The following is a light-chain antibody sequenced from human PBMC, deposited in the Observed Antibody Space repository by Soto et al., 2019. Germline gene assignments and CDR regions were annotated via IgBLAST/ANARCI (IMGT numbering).Light chain of an antibody. J-gene: IGKJ4*01. CDR2: AAS. CDR3: QQSYSTSSLT. V-gene: IGKV1-39*01. CDR1: QSISNY. Sequence: DIQMTQSPSSLSASVGDRVSITCRASQSISNYLNWYQQKPGKAPKVLIYAASRLQSGVPSRFSGSGSGTEFTLTITTLQPEDFATYYCQQSYSTSSLTFGGGNKVDIK.